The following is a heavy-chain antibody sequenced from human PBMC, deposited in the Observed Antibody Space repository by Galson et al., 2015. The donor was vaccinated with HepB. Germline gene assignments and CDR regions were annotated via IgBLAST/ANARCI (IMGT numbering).Heavy chain of an antibody. J-gene: IGHJ4*02. CDR3: ARGTVNFASAAEY. V-gene: IGHV3-30-3*01. CDR2: ISHDVSNT. D-gene: IGHD1-1*01. CDR1: GLTFIKHA. Sequence: SLRLSCAASGLTFIKHAIHWVRQAPGKGLEWVTVISHDVSNTYYAESAKGRFTISRDDSKNTVYLQMDSLRADDTAVYYCARGTVNFASAAEYWGQGTLVTVSS.